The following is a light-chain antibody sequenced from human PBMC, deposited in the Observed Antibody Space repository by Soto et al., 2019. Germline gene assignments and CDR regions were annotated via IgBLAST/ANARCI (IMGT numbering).Light chain of an antibody. V-gene: IGKV3-20*01. CDR3: QQYGTSGT. CDR1: QSVSNNY. CDR2: GAS. Sequence: EIVLTQSPGTLSLSPGERATLCCRASQSVSNNYLAWYQQKPGQAPRLLIYGASNRATGIPDRLSGSGSGTDFTLTIRRLGPEDFAVYYCQQYGTSGTFGQGTKVDIK. J-gene: IGKJ1*01.